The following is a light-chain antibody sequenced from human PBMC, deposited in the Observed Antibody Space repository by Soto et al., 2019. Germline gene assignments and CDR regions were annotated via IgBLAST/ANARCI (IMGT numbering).Light chain of an antibody. CDR1: QSLLNSDGYNY. J-gene: IGKJ1*01. Sequence: DVVMTQSPLSKHVNPGEPASISCRSSQSLLNSDGYNYLDWYLQKPGQPPQLLIHLASNRASGVSDRFSGSGSGTDFTLKISRVEAEDVGTYYCMQALHAPWTFGQGTKVDIK. CDR2: LAS. V-gene: IGKV2-28*01. CDR3: MQALHAPWT.